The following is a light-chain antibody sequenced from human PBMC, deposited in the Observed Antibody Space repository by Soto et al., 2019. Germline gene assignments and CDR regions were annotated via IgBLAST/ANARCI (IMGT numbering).Light chain of an antibody. CDR2: GAS. CDR3: QQYFELPPMT. J-gene: IGKJ1*01. Sequence: VMTQSPATLSVSPGERATLSCWASETVATNLAWYQQKPGQAPRLLISGASTRAAGISDRFRGSGSGTEFTLTISRPPAEDSCIYYWQQYFELPPMTVGQGTKVEI. V-gene: IGKV3-15*01. CDR1: ETVATN.